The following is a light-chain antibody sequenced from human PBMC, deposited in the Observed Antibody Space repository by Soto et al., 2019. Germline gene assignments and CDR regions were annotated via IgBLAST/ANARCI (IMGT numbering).Light chain of an antibody. CDR1: SSDVGGYNY. V-gene: IGLV2-11*01. J-gene: IGLJ3*02. CDR3: CSYAGSYTYWV. CDR2: NVN. Sequence: QSVLTQPRSVSGSPGQSVTISCTGTSSDVGGYNYVSWYQQHPGKAPKLMIYNVNKRPSGVPDRFSGSKSGNTASLTISGLQAENEADYYCCSYAGSYTYWVFGGGTKLTVL.